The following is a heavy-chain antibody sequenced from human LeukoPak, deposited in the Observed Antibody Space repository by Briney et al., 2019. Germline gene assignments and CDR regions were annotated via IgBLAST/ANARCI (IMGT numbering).Heavy chain of an antibody. CDR2: INPNSGGI. J-gene: IGHJ4*02. CDR1: GYTFTGYY. CDR3: AATWFGELFPGY. D-gene: IGHD3-10*01. Sequence: ASVKVSCKASGYTFTGYYMHWVRQAPGQGLEWMGWINPNSGGINYAQKFQGRVTMTRDTSISTAYMELSRLRSDDTAVYYCAATWFGELFPGYWGQGTLVTVSS. V-gene: IGHV1-2*02.